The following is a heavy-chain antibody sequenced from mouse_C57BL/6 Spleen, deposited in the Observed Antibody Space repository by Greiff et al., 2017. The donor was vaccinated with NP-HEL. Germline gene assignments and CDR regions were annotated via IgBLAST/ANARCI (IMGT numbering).Heavy chain of an antibody. CDR1: GFSLTSYG. J-gene: IGHJ4*01. V-gene: IGHV2-2*01. CDR2: IWSGGST. Sequence: VQRVESGPGLVQPSQSLSITCTVSGFSLTSYGVHWVRQSPGKGLEWLGVIWSGGSTDYNAAFISRRSISKDNSKSQVFFKMNSLQADDTAIYYCARKGGAMDYWGQGTSVTVSS. CDR3: ARKGGAMDY.